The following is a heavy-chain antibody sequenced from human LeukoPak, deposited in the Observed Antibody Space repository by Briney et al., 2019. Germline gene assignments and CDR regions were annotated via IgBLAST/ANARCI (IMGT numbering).Heavy chain of an antibody. V-gene: IGHV1-69*06. J-gene: IGHJ6*03. D-gene: IGHD6-6*01. CDR3: ARAVSPRQLVNYYYYYMDV. CDR2: IIPIFGTA. CDR1: GGTFSSYA. Sequence: GASVKVSCKASGGTFSSYAISWVRQAPGQELEWMGGIIPIFGTANYAQKFQGRVTTTADKSTSTAYMELSSLRSEDTAVYYCARAVSPRQLVNYYYYYMDVWGKGTTVTVSS.